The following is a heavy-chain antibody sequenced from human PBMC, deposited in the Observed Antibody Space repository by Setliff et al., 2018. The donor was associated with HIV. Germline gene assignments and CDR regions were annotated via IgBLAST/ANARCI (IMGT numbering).Heavy chain of an antibody. CDR1: GGSISSHY. V-gene: IGHV4-59*11. CDR3: ARFNALLGSSTYYDY. D-gene: IGHD3-22*01. CDR2: IYYSGTT. J-gene: IGHJ4*02. Sequence: PSETLSLTCTVSGGSISSHYWSWIRQPPGKGLEWIGYIYYSGTTKFNPSLKSRAAISVDSSNNQFSLKMTSVTAADTAVYFCARFNALLGSSTYYDYWGPGLLVTVSS.